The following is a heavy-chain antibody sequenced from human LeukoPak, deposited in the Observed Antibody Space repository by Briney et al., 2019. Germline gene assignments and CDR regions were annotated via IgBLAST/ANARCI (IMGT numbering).Heavy chain of an antibody. D-gene: IGHD6-19*01. CDR3: ARGPLPWLDGSAFDY. V-gene: IGHV1-2*02. CDR2: INPNSGGT. J-gene: IGHJ4*02. CDR1: GGTFSSYA. Sequence: RASVKVSCKASGGTFSSYAISWVRQAPGQGLEWMGWINPNSGGTNYAQKFQGRVTMTRDTSISTAYMELSRLRSDDTAVYYCARGPLPWLDGSAFDYWGQGTLVTVSS.